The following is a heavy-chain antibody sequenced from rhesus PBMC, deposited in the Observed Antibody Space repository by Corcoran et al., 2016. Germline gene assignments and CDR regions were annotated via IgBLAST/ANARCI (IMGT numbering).Heavy chain of an antibody. V-gene: IGHV4-169*02. CDR1: GGSISSSY. CDR2: IYGSGSST. J-gene: IGHJ4*01. D-gene: IGHD6-25*01. CDR3: ARDVAAAGTGSPY. Sequence: QLQLQESGPGLVKPSETLSVTCAVSGGSISSSYWSWIRQAPGKGLEWIGYIYGSGSSTNYKPSLKSRVTLSVETAKNQLSLKLSSVTTADTAVYYCARDVAAAGTGSPYLGQGVLVTVSS.